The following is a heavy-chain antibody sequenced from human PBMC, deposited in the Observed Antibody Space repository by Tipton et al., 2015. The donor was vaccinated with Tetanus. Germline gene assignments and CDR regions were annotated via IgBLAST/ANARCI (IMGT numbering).Heavy chain of an antibody. CDR3: ARGYLGPDRYYDYVWVMDV. D-gene: IGHD3-16*01. J-gene: IGHJ6*02. V-gene: IGHV4-59*01. Sequence: TLSLTCTVSGGSISSYYWSWIRQPPGKGLEWIGYIYYSGSTNYNPSLKSRVTISVDTSKNQFSLKLSSVTAADTAVYYCARGYLGPDRYYDYVWVMDVWGQGTTVTVSS. CDR2: IYYSGST. CDR1: GGSISSYY.